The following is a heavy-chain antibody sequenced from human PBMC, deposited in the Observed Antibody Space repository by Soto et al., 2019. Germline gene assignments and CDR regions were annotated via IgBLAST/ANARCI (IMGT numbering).Heavy chain of an antibody. CDR2: VSLSGGNA. V-gene: IGHV1-46*01. CDR1: GYSFSSYL. Sequence: GASVTVPCKASGYSFSSYLILWVRQAPGHGLEWMGIVSLSGGNANYAQKLQGRVAMSRDTSTNKVFMLLSSLRSEDTAVYYCARAPYSSRSFRFDYWGQGTLVTVSS. CDR3: ARAPYSSRSFRFDY. D-gene: IGHD6-13*01. J-gene: IGHJ4*02.